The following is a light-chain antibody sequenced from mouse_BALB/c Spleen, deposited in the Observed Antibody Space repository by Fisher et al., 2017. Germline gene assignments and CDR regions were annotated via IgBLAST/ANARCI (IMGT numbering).Light chain of an antibody. V-gene: IGKV4-57*01. J-gene: IGKJ4*01. CDR3: QQWSSNPPT. Sequence: IVLTQTPAIMSASPGEKVTITCSASSSVSYMHWFQQKPGTSPKLLIYSTSNLASGVPSRFSGSGSGTSYSLTISSMEAEDAATYYCQQWSSNPPTFGSGTKLEIK. CDR2: STS. CDR1: SSVSY.